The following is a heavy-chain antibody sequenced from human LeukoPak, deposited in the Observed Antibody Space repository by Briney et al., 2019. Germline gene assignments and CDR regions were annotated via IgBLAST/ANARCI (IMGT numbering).Heavy chain of an antibody. J-gene: IGHJ4*02. Sequence: GGSLRLSCAASGFTFNNYAMSWVRQAPGKGLEWVSVISGSGDSTYYADSVKGRFTISRDNAKNSLYLQMDSLRAEDTAVYYCAREFRGSFDYWGQGTLVTVSS. CDR2: ISGSGDST. V-gene: IGHV3-23*01. CDR1: GFTFNNYA. CDR3: AREFRGSFDY.